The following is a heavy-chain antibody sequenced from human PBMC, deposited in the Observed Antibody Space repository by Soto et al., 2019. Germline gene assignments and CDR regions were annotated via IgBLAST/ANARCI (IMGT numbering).Heavy chain of an antibody. CDR1: GYSFTSYW. D-gene: IGHD3-3*01. CDR2: IYPGDSDT. Sequence: PGESLKISCKGSGYSFTSYWIGWVRQMPGKGLEWMGIIYPGDSDTRYSPSFQGQVTISADKSISTAYLQWSSLKASDIAMYYCARLAYYDFWSGYSGYYYGMDVWGQGTTVTVSS. J-gene: IGHJ6*02. V-gene: IGHV5-51*01. CDR3: ARLAYYDFWSGYSGYYYGMDV.